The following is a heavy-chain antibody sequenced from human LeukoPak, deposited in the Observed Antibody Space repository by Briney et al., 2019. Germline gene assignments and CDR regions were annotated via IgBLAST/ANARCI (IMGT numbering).Heavy chain of an antibody. CDR3: ARDYVVTDSSGYPSYYYYYYMDV. V-gene: IGHV4-4*07. J-gene: IGHJ6*03. D-gene: IGHD3-22*01. CDR1: GGSISSYY. Sequence: SETLSLTCTVSGGSISSYYWSWIRQPAGKGLEWIGRIYTSGSTNYNPSLKSRVTISVDTSKNQFSLKLSSVTAADTAVYYCARDYVVTDSSGYPSYYYYYYMDVWGKGTTVTVSS. CDR2: IYTSGST.